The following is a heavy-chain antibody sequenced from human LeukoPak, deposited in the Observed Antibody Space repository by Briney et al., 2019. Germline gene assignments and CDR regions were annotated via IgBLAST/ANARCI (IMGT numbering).Heavy chain of an antibody. CDR3: TTDVSGDFDY. CDR1: GFTFSSYA. Sequence: GGTLRLSCAASGFTFSSYAMSWVRQAPGKGLEWVGRIKSKTDGGTTDYAAPVKGRFTISRDDSKNTLYLQMNSLKTEDTAVYYCTTDVSGDFDYWGQGTLVTVSS. CDR2: IKSKTDGGTT. J-gene: IGHJ4*02. V-gene: IGHV3-15*01. D-gene: IGHD4-17*01.